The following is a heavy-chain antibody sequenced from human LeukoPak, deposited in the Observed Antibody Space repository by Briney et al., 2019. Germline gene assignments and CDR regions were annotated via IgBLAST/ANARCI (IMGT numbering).Heavy chain of an antibody. CDR1: GFTFSSYG. Sequence: PGRSLRLSCAASGFTFSSYGMHWVRQAPGKGLEWVAVISYDGSNKYYADSVKGRFTISRDNSKNTLYLQMNSLRAEDTAVYYCAKDPGDWGQGTLVTVSS. CDR3: AKDPGD. V-gene: IGHV3-30*18. CDR2: ISYDGSNK. D-gene: IGHD3-10*01. J-gene: IGHJ4*02.